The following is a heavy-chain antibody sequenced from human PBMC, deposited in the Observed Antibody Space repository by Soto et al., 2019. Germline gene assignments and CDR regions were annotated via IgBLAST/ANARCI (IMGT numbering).Heavy chain of an antibody. D-gene: IGHD6-25*01. Sequence: SETLSLTCAVSGYSISSGYYWGWIRQPPGKGLEWIGSIYHSGSTYYNPSLKSRVTISVDTSKNQFSLKLSSVTAADTAVYYCARAALPDWFDQRGQGTLVTVSS. V-gene: IGHV4-38-2*01. CDR2: IYHSGST. CDR1: GYSISSGYY. CDR3: ARAALPDWFDQ. J-gene: IGHJ5*02.